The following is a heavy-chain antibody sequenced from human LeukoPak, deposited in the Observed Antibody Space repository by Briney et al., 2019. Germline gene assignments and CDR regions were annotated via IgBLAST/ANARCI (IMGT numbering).Heavy chain of an antibody. CDR3: AKGEGSMIVN. CDR1: GFTFDDYA. Sequence: GGSLRLSCAASGFTFDDYAMHWVRQAPGKGPEWVSGISWNSGNIGYADSVKGRFTISRDNAKNSLYLQMNSLRAEDTALYYCAKGEGSMIVNWGQGTLVTVSS. J-gene: IGHJ4*02. V-gene: IGHV3-9*01. CDR2: ISWNSGNI. D-gene: IGHD3-22*01.